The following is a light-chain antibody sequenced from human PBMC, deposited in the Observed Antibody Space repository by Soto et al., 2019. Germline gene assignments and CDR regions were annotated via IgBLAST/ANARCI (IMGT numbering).Light chain of an antibody. Sequence: IVLTQSPGTLSLSPGERATLSCRASQSVTSDYLAWYQQKPGQAPRLLIHGASSRATGIPERFSGSGSGTDFTLTISRLEPEDFAVYYCQQYGRPFGQGTKVDIK. J-gene: IGKJ1*01. CDR3: QQYGRP. CDR1: QSVTSDY. V-gene: IGKV3-20*01. CDR2: GAS.